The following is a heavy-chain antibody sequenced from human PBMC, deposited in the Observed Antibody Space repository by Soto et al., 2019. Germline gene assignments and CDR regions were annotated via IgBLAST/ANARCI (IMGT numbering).Heavy chain of an antibody. CDR3: ARDRVHCSGGSCYVGYYYGMDV. Sequence: QVQLVQSGAEVKKPGSSVKVSCKASGGTFSSYAISWVRQAPGQGLEWMGGIIPIFGTANYAHKFQGRVTITADESTSTDYMELSSLRSEDTAVYYCARDRVHCSGGSCYVGYYYGMDVWGQGTTVTVSS. CDR1: GGTFSSYA. V-gene: IGHV1-69*01. D-gene: IGHD2-15*01. CDR2: IIPIFGTA. J-gene: IGHJ6*02.